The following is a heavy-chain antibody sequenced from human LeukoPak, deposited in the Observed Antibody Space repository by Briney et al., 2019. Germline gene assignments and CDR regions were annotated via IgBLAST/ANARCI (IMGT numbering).Heavy chain of an antibody. CDR1: GGSFSGYY. CDR2: INHSGST. CDR3: ARGGEDC. J-gene: IGHJ4*02. V-gene: IGHV4-34*01. Sequence: SETLSLTCAVYGGSFSGYYWSWIRQPPGKGLEWIGEINHSGSTNYNPSLKSRVTISVDTSKNQFSLKLSSVTAADTAVYYCARGGEDCWGQGTLVTVSS.